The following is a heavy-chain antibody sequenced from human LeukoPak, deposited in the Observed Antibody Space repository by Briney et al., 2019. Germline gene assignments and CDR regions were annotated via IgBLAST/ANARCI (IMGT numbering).Heavy chain of an antibody. CDR1: GFTFSNHW. D-gene: IGHD5-12*01. CDR2: IKKDGGQK. V-gene: IGHV3-7*01. CDR3: ARGGYFRPYDY. J-gene: IGHJ4*01. Sequence: QPGGSLRLSCAASGFTFSNHWMSWVRQAPGKGLEWVATIKKDGGQKDYVDSVKGRFTVSRDSARTSLYLQMNSLTAEDTAVYFCARGGYFRPYDYWGQGTLVTVSS.